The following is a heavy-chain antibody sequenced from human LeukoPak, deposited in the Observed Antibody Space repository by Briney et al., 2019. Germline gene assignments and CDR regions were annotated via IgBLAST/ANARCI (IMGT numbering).Heavy chain of an antibody. Sequence: PGGSLRLSCAASGFTFSSYAMSWVRQAPGKGLEWVSAISGSGGSTYYADSVKGRFTISRDNAKNSLYLQMNSLRAEDTAVYYCARDRGSSWSFGSPYYMDVWGKGTTVTVSS. CDR1: GFTFSSYA. D-gene: IGHD6-13*01. CDR3: ARDRGSSWSFGSPYYMDV. CDR2: ISGSGGST. V-gene: IGHV3-23*01. J-gene: IGHJ6*03.